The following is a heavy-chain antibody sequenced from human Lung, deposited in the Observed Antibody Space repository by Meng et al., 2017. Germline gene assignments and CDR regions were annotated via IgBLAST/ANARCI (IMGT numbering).Heavy chain of an antibody. V-gene: IGHV4-4*02. CDR2: IYHSGGT. D-gene: IGHD2-2*01. CDR1: GGSISSSNW. Sequence: QVRLQESGPGRVKPSGTLSLTCGVSGGSISSSNWWSWVRQPPGKGLEWIGEIYHSGGTKYNPSLKSRVTISVDKSKNQFSLKLSSVTAADTAVYYCARGLGEAVVPRTMFDYWGQGTLVTVSS. CDR3: ARGLGEAVVPRTMFDY. J-gene: IGHJ4*02.